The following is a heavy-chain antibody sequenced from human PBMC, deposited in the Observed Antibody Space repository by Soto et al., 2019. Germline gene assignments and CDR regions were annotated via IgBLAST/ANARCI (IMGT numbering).Heavy chain of an antibody. V-gene: IGHV3-7*01. J-gene: IGHJ4*02. Sequence: EVQLVESGGGLVQSGGSLRLSCIASGFSLTTYWMSWVRQTPRKGLEWVAKINEDGTKRDYMESVEGRFTISRDNAKNSVSLQMHSLRADATAVYFCTRWDGRCSGGSCFFDSWGQGTLGTVSS. CDR3: TRWDGRCSGGSCFFDS. CDR2: INEDGTKR. CDR1: GFSLTTYW. D-gene: IGHD2-15*01.